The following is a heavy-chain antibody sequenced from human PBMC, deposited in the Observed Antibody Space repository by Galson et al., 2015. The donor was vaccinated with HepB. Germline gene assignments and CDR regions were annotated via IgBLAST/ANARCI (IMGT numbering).Heavy chain of an antibody. Sequence: SLRLSCAASGFTFSSYSMNWVRQAPGKGLEWVSSISSSSSYIYYADSVKGRFTISRDNAKNSLYLQMNSLRAEDTAVYYCARTGLGYYDILTSGGSSWYFDLWGRGTLVTVSS. CDR2: ISSSSSYI. V-gene: IGHV3-21*01. CDR1: GFTFSSYS. D-gene: IGHD3-9*01. J-gene: IGHJ2*01. CDR3: ARTGLGYYDILTSGGSSWYFDL.